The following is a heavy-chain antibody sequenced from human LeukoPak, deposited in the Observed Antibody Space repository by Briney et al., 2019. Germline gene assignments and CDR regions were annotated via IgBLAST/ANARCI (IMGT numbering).Heavy chain of an antibody. V-gene: IGHV3-20*04. CDR3: AREGSSWYTTFDY. D-gene: IGHD6-13*01. CDR2: INWNGGST. CDR1: GFNFSNYW. Sequence: PGGSLRLSCAASGFNFSNYWMNWVRQAPGKGLEWVSGINWNGGSTGYADSVKGRFTISRDNAKNSLYLQMNSLRAEDTALYYCAREGSSWYTTFDYWGQGALVTVSS. J-gene: IGHJ4*02.